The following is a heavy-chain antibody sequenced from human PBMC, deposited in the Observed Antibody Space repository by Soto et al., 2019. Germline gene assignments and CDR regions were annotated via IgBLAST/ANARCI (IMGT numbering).Heavy chain of an antibody. D-gene: IGHD1-26*01. CDR3: AREEYSGKGFDY. CDR1: GGTFSRYA. V-gene: IGHV1-69*12. J-gene: IGHJ4*02. CDR2: IIPIFGTA. Sequence: QVQLVQSGAEVKKPGSSVKVSCKASGGTFSRYAISWVRQAPGQGLEWMGGIIPIFGTANYAQKFQGRVTITADESTSKADMELSSLRTEDTAVYYRAREEYSGKGFDYRGPGTLVTVSS.